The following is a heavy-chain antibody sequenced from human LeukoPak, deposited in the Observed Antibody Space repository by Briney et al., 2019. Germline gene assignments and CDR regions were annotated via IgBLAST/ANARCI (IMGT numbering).Heavy chain of an antibody. Sequence: ASVKVSCKASGYSFTSHYMHWVRQAPGQGLEWMGLINPSGSSTLYAQKFQGRVTMTRDMSTTTDYMELSSLRTEDTAVYYCAKANRGSYYGLGDYFDYWGQGTLVTVSS. CDR2: INPSGSST. J-gene: IGHJ4*02. CDR3: AKANRGSYYGLGDYFDY. D-gene: IGHD1-26*01. V-gene: IGHV1-46*01. CDR1: GYSFTSHY.